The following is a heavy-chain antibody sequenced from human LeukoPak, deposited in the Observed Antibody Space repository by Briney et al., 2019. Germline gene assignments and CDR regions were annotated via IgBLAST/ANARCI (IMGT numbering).Heavy chain of an antibody. D-gene: IGHD6-13*01. CDR1: GYTFASYG. Sequence: ASVKVSCKTSGYTFASYGISWVRQAPGQGLEWMGWISGYNGNTKYAQKFQGRVTMTTDTSTSTAYMELRSLRYDDTAVYYCARVSSSWYQDWYFDLWGRGTLVTVSS. V-gene: IGHV1-18*01. J-gene: IGHJ2*01. CDR2: ISGYNGNT. CDR3: ARVSSSWYQDWYFDL.